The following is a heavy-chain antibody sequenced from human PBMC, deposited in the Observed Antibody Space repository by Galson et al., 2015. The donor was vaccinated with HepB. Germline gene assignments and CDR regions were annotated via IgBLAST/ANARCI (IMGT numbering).Heavy chain of an antibody. CDR3: AREKESLDGITYDSRFFYYYGMDV. D-gene: IGHD3-22*01. J-gene: IGHJ6*02. CDR1: GYTFTSYY. V-gene: IGHV1-46*01. Sequence: SVKVSCKASGYTFTSYYMHWVRQAPGQGLEWMGIINPSGGSTSYAQKFQGRVTMTRDTSTSTVYMELSSLRSEDTAVYYCAREKESLDGITYDSRFFYYYGMDVWGQGTTVTVSS. CDR2: INPSGGST.